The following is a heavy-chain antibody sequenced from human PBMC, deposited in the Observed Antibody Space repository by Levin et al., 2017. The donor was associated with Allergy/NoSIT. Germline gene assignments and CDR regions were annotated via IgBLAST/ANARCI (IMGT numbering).Heavy chain of an antibody. V-gene: IGHV4-4*07. D-gene: IGHD6-13*01. CDR2: IYTSGSI. CDR1: GGSISGYY. Sequence: KSSETLSLTCTVSGGSISGYYWSWIRQPAGKGLEWIGRIYTSGSINYNPSLKSRVTMSVDTSKNQFSLKLSSVTAAATAVYYCARIATAGSGKHYYGMDVWGQGSTVTVSS. J-gene: IGHJ6*02. CDR3: ARIATAGSGKHYYGMDV.